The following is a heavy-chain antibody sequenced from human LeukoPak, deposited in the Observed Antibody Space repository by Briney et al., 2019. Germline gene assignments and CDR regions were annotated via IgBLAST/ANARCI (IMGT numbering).Heavy chain of an antibody. J-gene: IGHJ4*02. Sequence: GGSLRLSCVVSGFTFSNYGMHWVRQAPGKGLEWVALTTYDGSTKYYADSVKGRFTISKDSSRNTLYLQMNSLKVEDTAIYYCAKPLDEYFDFWGQGTLVTVSS. CDR1: GFTFSNYG. V-gene: IGHV3-30*18. CDR3: AKPLDEYFDF. CDR2: TTYDGSTK.